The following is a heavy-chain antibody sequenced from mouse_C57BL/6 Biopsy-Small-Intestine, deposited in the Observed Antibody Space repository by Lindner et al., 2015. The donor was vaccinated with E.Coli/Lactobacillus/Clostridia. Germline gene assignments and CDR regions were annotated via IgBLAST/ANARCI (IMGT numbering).Heavy chain of an antibody. CDR3: ARAGSGLPSAIVGRWFGS. Sequence: SVKVSCKSSEDTFRGHDINWVRRAAGQGLEWMGWINPDTANTAYAQKFQGRVTLTRGTSTRTFYMQLSGLRSDDTAVYYCARAGSGLPSAIVGRWFGSWGQGTLVTVS. J-gene: IGHJ3*01. D-gene: IGHD6-1*01. V-gene: IGHV1-66*01. CDR2: INPDTANT. CDR1: EDTFRGHD.